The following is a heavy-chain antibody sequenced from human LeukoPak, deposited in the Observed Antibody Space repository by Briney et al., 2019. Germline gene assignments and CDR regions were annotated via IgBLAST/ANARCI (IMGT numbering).Heavy chain of an antibody. CDR3: ARHRRYSSSSGGFDP. J-gene: IGHJ5*02. V-gene: IGHV5-51*01. CDR1: GYTFSDYW. CDR2: IYPGDSDT. Sequence: GESLKISCQGSGYTFSDYWIGWVRQMPGKGLEWMGIIYPGDSDTRYSPSFQGQVTISADKSISTAYLQWSSLKASDTAMYYCARHRRYSSSSGGFDPWGQGTLVTVSS. D-gene: IGHD6-6*01.